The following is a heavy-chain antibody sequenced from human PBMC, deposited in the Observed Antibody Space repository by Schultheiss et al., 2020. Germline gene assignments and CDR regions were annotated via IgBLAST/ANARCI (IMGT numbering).Heavy chain of an antibody. V-gene: IGHV4-59*08. CDR1: GGSISSYY. Sequence: SQTLSLTCTVSGGSISSYYWSWIRQPPGKGLEWIGYIYHTGSTNYNPSLKRRVTMSVDTSKNQFSLKLSSVTAADTAVYYCACSGTSTLGAFDIWGQGTMV. J-gene: IGHJ3*02. CDR2: IYHTGST. D-gene: IGHD3-10*01. CDR3: ACSGTSTLGAFDI.